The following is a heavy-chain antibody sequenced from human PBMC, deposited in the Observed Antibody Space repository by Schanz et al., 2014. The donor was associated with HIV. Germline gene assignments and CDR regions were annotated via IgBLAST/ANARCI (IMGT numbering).Heavy chain of an antibody. CDR3: AKDTFELRNSGVFDW. V-gene: IGHV3-30-3*01. J-gene: IGHJ4*02. CDR1: GFTFSSYA. CDR2: ISFDESNV. D-gene: IGHD2-15*01. Sequence: QVQLVESGGGVVQPGRSLRLSCAASGFTFSSYAMHWVRQAPGKGLEWVAVISFDESNVYYADSVKGRFTISRDNSKNTLFLQMNSLRAEDTAVYYCAKDTFELRNSGVFDWWGQGTLVTVSS.